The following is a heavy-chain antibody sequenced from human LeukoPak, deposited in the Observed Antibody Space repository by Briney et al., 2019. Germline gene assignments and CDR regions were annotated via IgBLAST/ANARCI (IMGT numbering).Heavy chain of an antibody. CDR3: TKDIRGGDQSFWYFDL. Sequence: GRSLRLSCATSGFTFDDYAMHWVRHAPGKGLEWVSGISWKSDNIGYADSVKGRFTISRDNAKNSLYLQMNSLRAEDTAFYYCTKDIRGGDQSFWYFDLWGRGTLVTVSS. D-gene: IGHD4-17*01. CDR2: ISWKSDNI. V-gene: IGHV3-9*01. J-gene: IGHJ2*01. CDR1: GFTFDDYA.